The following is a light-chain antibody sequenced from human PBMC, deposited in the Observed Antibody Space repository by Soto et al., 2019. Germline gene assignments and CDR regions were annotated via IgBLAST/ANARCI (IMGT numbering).Light chain of an antibody. CDR1: PSVTNF. Sequence: PGERATLSCRASPSVTNFLAWYQQKPGQAPRLLTYGAFNRATGIPARFSGSGSGTDFTLTISSLEPEDSAVYYCQQRNVWPPVTFGQGTRLENK. J-gene: IGKJ5*01. V-gene: IGKV3-11*01. CDR2: GAF. CDR3: QQRNVWPPVT.